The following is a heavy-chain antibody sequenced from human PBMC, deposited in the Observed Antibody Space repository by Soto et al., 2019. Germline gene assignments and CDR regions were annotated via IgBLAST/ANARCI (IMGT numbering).Heavy chain of an antibody. V-gene: IGHV1-8*01. Sequence: QVQLVQSGAEVKKPGASVKVSCKASGYTFTSYDINWVRQATGQGLEWMGWMNPNSGNTGYAQKLQGRVTMTRNTSISTAYMELSSLRSEDTAVYYCARGRSDYYYGDYLGRVYYYYGMDVWGQGTTVTVSS. D-gene: IGHD4-17*01. CDR2: MNPNSGNT. CDR3: ARGRSDYYYGDYLGRVYYYYGMDV. J-gene: IGHJ6*02. CDR1: GYTFTSYD.